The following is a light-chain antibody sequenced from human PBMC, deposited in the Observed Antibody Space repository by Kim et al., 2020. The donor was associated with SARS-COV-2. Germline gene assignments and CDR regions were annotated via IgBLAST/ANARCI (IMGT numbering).Light chain of an antibody. J-gene: IGLJ2*01. CDR3: QVWDSSSDHRVV. CDR2: YDC. V-gene: IGLV3-21*04. CDR1: SHGSTS. Sequence: PRKQVRVPWAGTSHGSTSVNSSQDTPAPAPVLVISYDCNRPPGIPERFSGSNSGNTATLTISRVEAGDEADYYCQVWDSSSDHRVVFGGGTQLTVL.